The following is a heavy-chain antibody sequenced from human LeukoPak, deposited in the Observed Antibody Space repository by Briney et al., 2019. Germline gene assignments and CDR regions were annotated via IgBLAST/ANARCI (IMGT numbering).Heavy chain of an antibody. CDR2: ISSSGSTI. V-gene: IGHV3-11*01. CDR3: ARVWKYSSGPFFLDY. CDR1: GFTFSDYY. D-gene: IGHD6-19*01. J-gene: IGHJ4*02. Sequence: GVSLRLSCAASGFTFSDYYMSWIRQAPGKGLEWVSYISSSGSTIYYADSVKGRFTISRDNAKNSLYLQMNSLRAEDTAVYYCARVWKYSSGPFFLDYWGQGTLVTVSS.